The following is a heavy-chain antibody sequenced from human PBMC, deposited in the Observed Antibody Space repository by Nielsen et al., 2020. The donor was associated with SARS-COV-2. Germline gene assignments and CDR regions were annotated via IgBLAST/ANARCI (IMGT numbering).Heavy chain of an antibody. V-gene: IGHV4-31*03. J-gene: IGHJ3*02. Sequence: SETLSLTCTVSGGSIKTTSYYWSWIRQHPEWGLEWVGYKYHTGSTYYNAALESRVTISADMSKNQFSLELTSLTAADTAVYYCARGIRPRHVFDIWGQGTMVTVSS. CDR1: GGSIKTTSYY. CDR3: ARGIRPRHVFDI. D-gene: IGHD1-14*01. CDR2: KYHTGST.